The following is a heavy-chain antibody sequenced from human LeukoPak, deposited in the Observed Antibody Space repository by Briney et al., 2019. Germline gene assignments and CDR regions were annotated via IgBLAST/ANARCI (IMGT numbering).Heavy chain of an antibody. CDR1: GYTFTGYY. D-gene: IGHD2-2*02. V-gene: IGHV1-2*02. CDR2: INPNSGGT. CDR3: APLLGYCSSTSCYRSWFDP. Sequence: VKVSCKASGYTFTGYYMHWVRQAPGQGLEWMGWINPNSGGTNYAQKFQGRVTMTRETSISTAYMELSRLRSDDTAVYYCAPLLGYCSSTSCYRSWFDPWGQGTLVTVSS. J-gene: IGHJ5*02.